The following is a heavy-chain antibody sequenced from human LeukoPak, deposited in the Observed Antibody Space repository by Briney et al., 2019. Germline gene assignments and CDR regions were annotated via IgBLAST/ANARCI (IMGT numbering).Heavy chain of an antibody. J-gene: IGHJ4*02. V-gene: IGHV1-18*01. Sequence: ASVKVSCKASGYTFSNYGISWVRQAPGQGLEWMGWISAYNGNTNYAQKLQGRVTMTTDTSTSTAYMELRSLRSDDTAVYYCARDGGGTRVPYYFAYGGQGPLVTVSS. CDR3: ARDGGGTRVPYYFAY. CDR1: GYTFSNYG. D-gene: IGHD4/OR15-4a*01. CDR2: ISAYNGNT.